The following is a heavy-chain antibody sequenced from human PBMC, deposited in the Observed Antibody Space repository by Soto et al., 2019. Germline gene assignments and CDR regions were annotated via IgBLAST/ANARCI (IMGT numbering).Heavy chain of an antibody. D-gene: IGHD3-16*01. Sequence: GESLKISCKGSGYSFTSYWISWVRQMPGKGLEWMGRIDPSDSYTTYSPSFQGHVTISVDKSISTAYVQWSSLKASDSAIYYCFRGGVTSRTFDYWGQGTLVTVSS. J-gene: IGHJ4*02. CDR3: FRGGVTSRTFDY. CDR1: GYSFTSYW. CDR2: IDPSDSYT. V-gene: IGHV5-10-1*01.